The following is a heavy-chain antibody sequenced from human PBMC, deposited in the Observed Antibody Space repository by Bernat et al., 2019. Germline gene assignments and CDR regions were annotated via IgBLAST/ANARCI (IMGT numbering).Heavy chain of an antibody. Sequence: EVQLVESGGGLVQPGGSLRLSCAASGFTFSSYWMHWVRQAPGKGLVWISRINGDGSSTTYADSVKGRFTISRDNAKSTMYLQMNSLRNEDTAVYYCASLYFSSTPRLSYWGQGTLVTVSS. CDR1: GFTFSSYW. CDR3: ASLYFSSTPRLSY. D-gene: IGHD2-2*01. CDR2: INGDGSST. J-gene: IGHJ4*02. V-gene: IGHV3-74*03.